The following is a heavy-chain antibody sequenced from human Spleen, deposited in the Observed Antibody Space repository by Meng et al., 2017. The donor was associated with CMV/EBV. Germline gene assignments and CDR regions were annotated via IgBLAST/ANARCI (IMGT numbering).Heavy chain of an antibody. CDR3: ARAARRYYYGMDV. J-gene: IGHJ6*02. V-gene: IGHV3-13*01. CDR2: IGTAGDT. Sequence: GGCLRLSCAASGFTFSSYDMHWVRQATGKGLEWVSAIGTAGDTYYPGSVKGRFTISRENAKNSLYLQMNSLRAGDTAVYYCARAARRYYYGMDVWGQGTTVTVSS. D-gene: IGHD6-6*01. CDR1: GFTFSSYD.